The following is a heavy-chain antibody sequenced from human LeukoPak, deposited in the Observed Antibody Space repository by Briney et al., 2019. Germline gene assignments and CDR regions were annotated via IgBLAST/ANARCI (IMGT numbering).Heavy chain of an antibody. J-gene: IGHJ6*02. CDR3: GRGGYDMYD. CDR1: GFTFKNYG. CDR2: ISYDGGHI. D-gene: IGHD2-2*01. Sequence: GGSLRLSCAGSGFTFKNYGVHWVRQPPSQELEWVAGISYDGGHIYYGDSVKGRFTISRDNSRNTLYLQMNSLRAEDTAVYYCGRGGYDMYDWGQGTTVSVSS. V-gene: IGHV3-30*03.